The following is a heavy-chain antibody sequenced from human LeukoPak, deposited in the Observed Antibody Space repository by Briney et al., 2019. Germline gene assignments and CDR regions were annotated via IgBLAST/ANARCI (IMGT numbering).Heavy chain of an antibody. CDR3: ARGADIVVVPAASWFDP. J-gene: IGHJ5*02. CDR2: IYYSGST. D-gene: IGHD2-2*01. Sequence: PSETLSLTCTVSGGSISSYYWSWIRQPPGKGLEWIGYIYYSGSTNYNPSLKSRVTISVDTSKNQFSLKLSSVTAADTAVYYCARGADIVVVPAASWFDPWGQGTLVTVSS. V-gene: IGHV4-59*01. CDR1: GGSISSYY.